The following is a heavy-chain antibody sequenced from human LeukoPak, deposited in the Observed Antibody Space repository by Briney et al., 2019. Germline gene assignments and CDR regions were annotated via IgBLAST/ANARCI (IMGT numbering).Heavy chain of an antibody. V-gene: IGHV4-30-2*01. Sequence: SQTLSLTCAVSGGSISSGGYSWSWIRQPPGKGLEWIGYVYHSGSTYYNPSLKSRVTISVDRSKNQFSLKLSSVTAADTAVYYCARGRPYSSGWYLNWFDPWGQGTLVTVSS. CDR2: VYHSGST. J-gene: IGHJ5*02. CDR3: ARGRPYSSGWYLNWFDP. CDR1: GGSISSGGYS. D-gene: IGHD6-19*01.